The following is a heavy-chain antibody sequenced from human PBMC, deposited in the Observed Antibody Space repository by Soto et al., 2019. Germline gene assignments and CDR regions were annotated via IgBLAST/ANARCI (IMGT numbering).Heavy chain of an antibody. V-gene: IGHV3-21*01. D-gene: IGHD2-2*03. Sequence: GSLIVPCAASGFKCSDYSMNWISQTPGKGLEWISSISSTSTYIYYADSVKGRFTISRDNAKNSLYLQMNSLRAEDTAVYYCAREARQLEIGYCQHDCWCQAILVTSPQ. J-gene: IGHJ4*02. CDR2: ISSTSTYI. CDR1: GFKCSDYS. CDR3: AREARQLEIGYCQHDC.